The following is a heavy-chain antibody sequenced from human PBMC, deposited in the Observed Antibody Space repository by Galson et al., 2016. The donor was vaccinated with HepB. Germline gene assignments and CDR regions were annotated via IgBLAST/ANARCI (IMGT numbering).Heavy chain of an antibody. Sequence: SVKVSCKASGYTFTSYYMHWVRQAPGQGLEWMGIINPSGGATSYAEKFQGRVTMTRDTSTSTIYMELSSLRSEDTAVYFCARDRWVGDSNGYYVYWGQGTLVTVSS. CDR2: INPSGGAT. D-gene: IGHD3-22*01. CDR1: GYTFTSYY. CDR3: ARDRWVGDSNGYYVY. V-gene: IGHV1-46*01. J-gene: IGHJ4*02.